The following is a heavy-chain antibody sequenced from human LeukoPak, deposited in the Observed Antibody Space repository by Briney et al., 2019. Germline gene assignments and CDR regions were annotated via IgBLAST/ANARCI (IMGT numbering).Heavy chain of an antibody. CDR3: TRRGGWYSDY. D-gene: IGHD6-19*01. V-gene: IGHV3-49*04. CDR2: IRSKAYGGTT. CDR1: AFTFSSFE. J-gene: IGHJ4*02. Sequence: GGSLRLSCAASAFTFSSFEMNWVRQAPGKGLEWVGFIRSKAYGGTTEYAASVKGRFTISRDDSKSIAYVQMNSLKIEDTAVYYCTRRGGWYSDYWGQGNLVTVSS.